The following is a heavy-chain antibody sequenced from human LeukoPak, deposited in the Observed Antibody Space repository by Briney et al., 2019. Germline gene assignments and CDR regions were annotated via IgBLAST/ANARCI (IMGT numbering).Heavy chain of an antibody. Sequence: GGSLRLSCVVSGFTFSSYGMHWVRQAPGKGLEWVALIWYDGSNKYYADSVKGRFTISRDNSKNTLYLQMNSLRADDTAVYYCARDVFTTYDTGGGYFDYWGREPWSPSPQ. CDR2: IWYDGSNK. V-gene: IGHV3-33*01. J-gene: IGHJ4*02. D-gene: IGHD3-22*01. CDR3: ARDVFTTYDTGGGYFDY. CDR1: GFTFSSYG.